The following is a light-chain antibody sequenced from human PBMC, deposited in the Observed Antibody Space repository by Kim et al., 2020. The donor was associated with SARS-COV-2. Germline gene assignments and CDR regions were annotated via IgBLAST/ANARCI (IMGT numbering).Light chain of an antibody. CDR2: DAS. J-gene: IGKJ1*01. Sequence: GDRVTSTCRASQSISTWLAGYQQKPGKAPKLLIYDASSLESGVPSRFSGSGSGTEFTLNISSLQPDDFATYYCQQYNIYSAFGQGTPVDI. CDR1: QSISTW. V-gene: IGKV1-5*01. CDR3: QQYNIYSA.